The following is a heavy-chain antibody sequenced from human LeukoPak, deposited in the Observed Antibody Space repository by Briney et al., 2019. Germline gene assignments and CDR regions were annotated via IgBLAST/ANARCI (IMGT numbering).Heavy chain of an antibody. CDR3: ARGTNRADAYFDY. V-gene: IGHV3-21*01. J-gene: IGHJ4*02. D-gene: IGHD2-8*01. CDR2: IRSSISYI. Sequence: RGSLSLSCALSGFTFSSYSTNWVRQAPGKGLGWVSSIRSSISYINYAGSVKGRFTISRDNAKNSLYLQMNRLIAEDTAVSYGARGTNRADAYFDYWGEG. CDR1: GFTFSSYS.